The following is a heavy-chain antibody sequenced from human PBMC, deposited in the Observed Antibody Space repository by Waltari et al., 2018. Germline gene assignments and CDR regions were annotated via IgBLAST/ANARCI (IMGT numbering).Heavy chain of an antibody. J-gene: IGHJ4*02. CDR2: VVPEDGET. D-gene: IGHD3-10*01. Sequence: QVQLVQSGAEVKKPGASVKVSCKVSGYTLTELSMHWVRQAPGKGLEWMGGVVPEDGETIYAQKFQGRVTMTEDTSTDTAYMELSSLRSEDTAVYYCARTAITMVARGVISYFDYWGQGTLVTVSS. V-gene: IGHV1-24*01. CDR3: ARTAITMVARGVISYFDY. CDR1: GYTLTELS.